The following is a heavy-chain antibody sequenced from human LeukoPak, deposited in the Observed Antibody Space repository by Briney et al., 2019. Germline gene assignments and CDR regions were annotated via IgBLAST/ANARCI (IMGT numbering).Heavy chain of an antibody. Sequence: GGSLRLSCAASGFTFSNYSMIWVRQAPGQGLEWVSSISSSSTYIYYADSVKGRFTISRDNSKNTLYLQMNSLRAEDTALYYCAKDPFSCRSSGCHGIDYWGQGTLVTVSS. D-gene: IGHD6-19*01. CDR3: AKDPFSCRSSGCHGIDY. V-gene: IGHV3-21*01. J-gene: IGHJ4*02. CDR2: ISSSSTYI. CDR1: GFTFSNYS.